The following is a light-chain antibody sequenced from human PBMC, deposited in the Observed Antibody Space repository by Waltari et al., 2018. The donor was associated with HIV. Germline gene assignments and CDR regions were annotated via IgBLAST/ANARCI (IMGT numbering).Light chain of an antibody. V-gene: IGKV3-15*01. CDR1: QSVRSN. Sequence: EIVMTQSPATLSVSPGERATLSCRASQSVRSNLAWYQQKPGQAPRLLVYGASTRATGIPARFSASGSGTEFTLTIRGLQSEDFAVYYCQQYDNWPPYMYSFGQGTKLEIK. CDR3: QQYDNWPPYMYS. CDR2: GAS. J-gene: IGKJ2*03.